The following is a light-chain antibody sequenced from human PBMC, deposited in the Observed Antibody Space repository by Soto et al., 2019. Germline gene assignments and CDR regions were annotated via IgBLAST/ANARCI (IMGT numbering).Light chain of an antibody. CDR2: DAS. J-gene: IGKJ2*01. Sequence: DIQMTQSPSTLSASVGDRVTITCRASQSISSWLAWYQQKPGKAPKLLIFDASSLQSGVPSRFSGSGSGPEFSLTISSLQPDDFATYYCQQYDSYSQTFGQGTKLEIK. V-gene: IGKV1-5*01. CDR3: QQYDSYSQT. CDR1: QSISSW.